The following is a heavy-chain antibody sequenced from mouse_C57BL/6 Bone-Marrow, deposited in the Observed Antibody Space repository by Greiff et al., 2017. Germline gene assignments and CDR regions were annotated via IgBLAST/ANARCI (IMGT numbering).Heavy chain of an antibody. J-gene: IGHJ2*01. Sequence: QVQLKQPGAELVKPGASVKMSCKASGYTFTSYWITWVKQRPGQGLEWIGDIYPGSGSTNYNEKFKSKATLTVDKSSSTAYMQLSSLTSEDSAVYYWARRGPYYYGFDYWGQGTTLTVSS. CDR2: IYPGSGST. CDR3: ARRGPYYYGFDY. V-gene: IGHV1-55*01. CDR1: GYTFTSYW. D-gene: IGHD1-1*01.